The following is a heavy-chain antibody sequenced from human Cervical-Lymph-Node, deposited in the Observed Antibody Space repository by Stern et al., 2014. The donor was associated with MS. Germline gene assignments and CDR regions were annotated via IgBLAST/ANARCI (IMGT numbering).Heavy chain of an antibody. J-gene: IGHJ6*02. V-gene: IGHV3-30*03. CDR2: ISYDGRDD. CDR1: GFSFNTYA. D-gene: IGHD2-15*01. CDR3: ARDGRYCTGGSCYFYYYYYGMPV. Sequence: VQLVESGGGVVQPGKSLRLSCVASGFSFNTYAMHWVRQAPGKGLEWVAVISYDGRDDYMADSVKGRFTVPRENSQNTLSLQMNSLRAEDSAVYYCARDGRYCTGGSCYFYYYYYGMPVWGQGTTVTVSS.